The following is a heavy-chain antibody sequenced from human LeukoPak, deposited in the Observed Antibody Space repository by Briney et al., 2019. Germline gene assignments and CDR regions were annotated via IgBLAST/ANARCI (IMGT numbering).Heavy chain of an antibody. Sequence: PGGSLRLSCAASGFTFSSYWMHWVRQAPGKGLVWVSRINTDGSSTSYADSVKGRFTISRDNAKNSLYLQMNSLRAEDTAVYYCARAPPGRKGYNPYYFDYWGQGTRVTVSS. V-gene: IGHV3-74*01. CDR1: GFTFSSYW. CDR3: ARAPPGRKGYNPYYFDY. J-gene: IGHJ4*02. CDR2: INTDGSST. D-gene: IGHD5-24*01.